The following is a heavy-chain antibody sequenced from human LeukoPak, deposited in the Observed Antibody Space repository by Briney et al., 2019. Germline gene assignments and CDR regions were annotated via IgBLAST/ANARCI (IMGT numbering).Heavy chain of an antibody. CDR3: AVGPPFEY. D-gene: IGHD1-26*01. J-gene: IGHJ4*02. V-gene: IGHV4-61*09. CDR2: FYSSTRT. Sequence: SETLSPTCTVSGDSLTSGSRYWSWIRQPAGKGLEWIGHFYSSTRTTYNPSLESRVTISLDTSKNQFSLNLSSVTAADTAVYYCAVGPPFEYWGQGTLVTVSS. CDR1: GDSLTSGSRY.